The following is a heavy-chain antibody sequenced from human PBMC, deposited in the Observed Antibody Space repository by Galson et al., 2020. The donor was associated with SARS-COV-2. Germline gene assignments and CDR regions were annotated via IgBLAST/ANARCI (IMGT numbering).Heavy chain of an antibody. CDR1: GGSITSSNYY. J-gene: IGHJ5*02. Sequence: SETLSLTCTVSGGSITSSNYYWGWIRQPPGKGLEWIGSVLNSGTTHYSPSLQSRVTISVDTSKNQSSLTLNSVTAADTAMYYCARDATSSGWYNWFDAWGQGTLVTVSS. CDR2: VLNSGTT. D-gene: IGHD6-19*01. V-gene: IGHV4-39*07. CDR3: ARDATSSGWYNWFDA.